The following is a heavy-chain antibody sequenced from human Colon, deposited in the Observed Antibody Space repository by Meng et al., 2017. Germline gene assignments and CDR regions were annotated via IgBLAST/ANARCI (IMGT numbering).Heavy chain of an antibody. CDR1: GFTFSTYE. V-gene: IGHV3-48*03. CDR2: ISTSGSTI. D-gene: IGHD2-2*01. CDR3: ARRYCSTTSCLIDY. Sequence: GESLKISCAASGFTFSTYEMNWVRQPPGEGLEWVSYISTSGSTIYNADSVKGRFTISRDNTNNSLFLQMSGLRVGDTAVYYCARRYCSTTSCLIDYWGQGTLVTVSS. J-gene: IGHJ4*02.